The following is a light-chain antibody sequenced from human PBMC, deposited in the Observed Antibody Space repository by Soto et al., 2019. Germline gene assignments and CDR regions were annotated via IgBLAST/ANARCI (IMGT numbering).Light chain of an antibody. J-gene: IGLJ3*02. CDR2: ENN. CDR3: GTWDSSLSAGV. V-gene: IGLV1-51*02. Sequence: QSVWTQPPSVSAAPGQTVTISCSGSSSNIGNNYVSWYQQLPGTAPKLLIFENNKRPSGIPDRLSGSKAGTSATLGITVLQTGDEADYYCGTWDSSLSAGVFGGGTKVTVL. CDR1: SSNIGNNY.